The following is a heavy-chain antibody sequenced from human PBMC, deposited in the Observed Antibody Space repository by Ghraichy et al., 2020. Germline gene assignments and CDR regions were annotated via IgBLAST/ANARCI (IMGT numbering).Heavy chain of an antibody. V-gene: IGHV4-59*01. J-gene: IGHJ6*02. CDR1: GGSISSYY. CDR3: ARDITSIAAREDLHIYGMDV. Sequence: SETLSLTCTVSGGSISSYYWSWIRQPPGKGLEWIGYIYYSGSTNYNPSLKSRVTISVDTSKNQFSLKLSSVTAADTAVYYCARDITSIAAREDLHIYGMDVWGQGTTVTVSS. D-gene: IGHD6-6*01. CDR2: IYYSGST.